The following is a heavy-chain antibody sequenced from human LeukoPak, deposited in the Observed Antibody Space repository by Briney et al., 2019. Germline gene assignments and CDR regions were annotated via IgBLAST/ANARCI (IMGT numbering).Heavy chain of an antibody. D-gene: IGHD1-26*01. CDR3: ARREYSGSFFDY. J-gene: IGHJ4*02. CDR1: GGSISSSSYY. CDR2: IYYSGST. V-gene: IGHV4-39*01. Sequence: PSETLSLTCTVSGGSISSSSYYWGWIRQPPGKGLEWIGSIYYSGSTYYNPSLKSRVTISVDTPKNQFSLKLSSVTAADTAVYYCARREYSGSFFDYWGQGTLVTVSS.